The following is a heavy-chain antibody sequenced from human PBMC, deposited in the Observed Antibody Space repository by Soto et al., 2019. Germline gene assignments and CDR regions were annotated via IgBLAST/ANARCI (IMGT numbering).Heavy chain of an antibody. CDR3: AKEGPITNCYFDY. D-gene: IGHD1-1*01. CDR1: GFTFSNYC. V-gene: IGHV3-30*18. Sequence: QVQLVESGGGVVQPGRSVRLSCAASGFTFSNYCMQWVRQAPGKGVEWVIVISYDAYVAYCADSVKGRFTISRDNSKNTLYLRLNSLRTADTVMYYCAKEGPITNCYFDYWGQGTLVTVSS. J-gene: IGHJ4*02. CDR2: ISYDAYVA.